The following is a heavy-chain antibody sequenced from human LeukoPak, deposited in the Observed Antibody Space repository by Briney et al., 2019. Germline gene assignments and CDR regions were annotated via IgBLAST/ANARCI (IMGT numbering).Heavy chain of an antibody. CDR3: AREDTSAWYCSSTSCYADYYYMDV. CDR1: GGSISSYY. J-gene: IGHJ6*03. CDR2: IYTSGST. D-gene: IGHD2-2*01. V-gene: IGHV4-4*07. Sequence: SETLSLTCTVSGGSISSYYWSWIQQPAGKGLEWIGRIYTSGSTNYNPSLKSRVTMSVDTSKNQFSLKLSSVTAADTAVYYCAREDTSAWYCSSTSCYADYYYMDVWGKGATVTVSS.